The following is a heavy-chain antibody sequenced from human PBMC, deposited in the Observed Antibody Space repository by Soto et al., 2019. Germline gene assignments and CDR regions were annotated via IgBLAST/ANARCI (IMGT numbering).Heavy chain of an antibody. J-gene: IGHJ4*02. CDR3: ARLPSIVATEDYFDY. CDR2: IYYTGIT. D-gene: IGHD5-12*01. Sequence: ASETLSLTCTVSGVSISSYYWSWIRQSPGKGLEWIGYIYYTGITNYNPSLKSRVTISVDTSKNHFSLKLSSVTAADTAVYYCARLPSIVATEDYFDYWGQGTLVTVSS. CDR1: GVSISSYY. V-gene: IGHV4-59*08.